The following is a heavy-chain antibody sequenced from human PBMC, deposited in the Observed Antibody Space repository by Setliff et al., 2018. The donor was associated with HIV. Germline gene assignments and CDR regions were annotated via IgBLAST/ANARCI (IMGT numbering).Heavy chain of an antibody. J-gene: IGHJ5*01. CDR2: INHSGST. Sequence: SETLSLTCAVYGGSFSDYYWSWIRQPPGKGLEWIGEINHSGSTNYNPSLKRRVTISVDTSKNQFSLKLNSVTAAATAVYYCARVRLELRQYWFDSWGQGSPVTVSS. CDR1: GGSFSDYY. CDR3: ARVRLELRQYWFDS. V-gene: IGHV4-34*01. D-gene: IGHD1-7*01.